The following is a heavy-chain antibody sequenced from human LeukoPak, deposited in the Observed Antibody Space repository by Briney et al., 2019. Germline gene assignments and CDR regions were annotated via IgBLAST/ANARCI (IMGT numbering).Heavy chain of an antibody. Sequence: SVKVSCKASGGTFSSYAISWVRQAPGQGLEWVGRIIPIFGTANYAQKFQGRVTITTDESTSTAYMELSSLRSEDTAVYYCARDDYDFWSGYYKSGDYWGQGTLVTVSS. CDR3: ARDDYDFWSGYYKSGDY. CDR2: IIPIFGTA. J-gene: IGHJ4*02. D-gene: IGHD3-3*01. V-gene: IGHV1-69*05. CDR1: GGTFSSYA.